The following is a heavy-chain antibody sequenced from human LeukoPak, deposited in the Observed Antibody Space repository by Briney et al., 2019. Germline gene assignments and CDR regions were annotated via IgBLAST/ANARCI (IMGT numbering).Heavy chain of an antibody. V-gene: IGHV3-23*01. Sequence: GGSLRLSCAASGFRFMNYAMTWVRQSPGKGLEWVSTIPASGGTTYYADSVKGRFTISRDNSKNTLYLQMNSLRADDTAVYYCARGLDYYGSGSYYALAGYWGQGTLVTVSS. CDR1: GFRFMNYA. J-gene: IGHJ4*02. CDR3: ARGLDYYGSGSYYALAGY. D-gene: IGHD3-10*01. CDR2: IPASGGTT.